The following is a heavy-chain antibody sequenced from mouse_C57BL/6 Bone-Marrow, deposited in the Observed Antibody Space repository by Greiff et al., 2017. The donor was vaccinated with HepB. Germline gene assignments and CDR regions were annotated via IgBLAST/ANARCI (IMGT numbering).Heavy chain of an antibody. J-gene: IGHJ4*01. CDR3: ARRLRYAYAMDY. CDR1: GFTFSSYT. Sequence: EVHLVESGGGLVKPGGSLKLSCATSGFTFSSYTMSWVRQTPEKRLEWVATISGGGGNTYYPDSVKGRFTISRDNAKNTLYLQMSSLRSEDTALYYCARRLRYAYAMDYWGQGTSVTVSS. V-gene: IGHV5-9*01. CDR2: ISGGGGNT. D-gene: IGHD1-1*01.